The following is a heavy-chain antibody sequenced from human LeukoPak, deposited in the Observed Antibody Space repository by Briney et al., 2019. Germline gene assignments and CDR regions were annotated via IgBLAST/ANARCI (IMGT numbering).Heavy chain of an antibody. J-gene: IGHJ3*02. CDR1: GGSFSGYY. V-gene: IGHV4-34*01. CDR2: INHSGST. Sequence: SETLSLTCAVYGGSFSGYYWSWIRQPPGKGLEWIGEINHSGSTNYNPSLKSRVTISVDTSKNQFSLKLSSVTAADTAVYYCARTTLAFDIWGQGTMVTVSS. D-gene: IGHD1-14*01. CDR3: ARTTLAFDI.